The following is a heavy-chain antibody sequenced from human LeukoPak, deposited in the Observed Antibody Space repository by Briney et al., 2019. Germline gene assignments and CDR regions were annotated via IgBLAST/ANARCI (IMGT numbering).Heavy chain of an antibody. CDR1: GFTFSNYW. CDR2: ISSSSSYI. Sequence: PGGSLRLSCAASGFTFSNYWMNWVRQAPGKGLEWVSSISSSSSYIYYADSVKGRFTISRDNAKNSLYLQMNSLRAEDTAVYYCARVYCSSTSCYTGAFDIWGQGTMVTVSS. CDR3: ARVYCSSTSCYTGAFDI. D-gene: IGHD2-2*02. J-gene: IGHJ3*02. V-gene: IGHV3-21*01.